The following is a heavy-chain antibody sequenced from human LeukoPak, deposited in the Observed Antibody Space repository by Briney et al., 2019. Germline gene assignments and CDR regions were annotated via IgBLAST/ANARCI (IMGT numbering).Heavy chain of an antibody. Sequence: SETLSLTCTVSGGSISSRNYYWNWIRQPPGKGLEWIGEINHSGSTNYNPSLKSRVTILVDTSKNQFSLKLSSVTAADTAVYYCARRGLRGSSGWYWFDPWGQGTLVTVSS. CDR3: ARRGLRGSSGWYWFDP. V-gene: IGHV4-39*07. CDR1: GGSISSRNYY. D-gene: IGHD6-19*01. J-gene: IGHJ5*02. CDR2: INHSGST.